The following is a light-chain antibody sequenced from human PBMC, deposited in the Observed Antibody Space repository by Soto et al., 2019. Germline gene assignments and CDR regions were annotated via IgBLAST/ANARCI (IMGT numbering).Light chain of an antibody. J-gene: IGKJ1*01. Sequence: DIQMTQSPSTLSASVGDRVTITCRASQSISTWLAWYQQKPGKAPKLLIYDVSLLQSGVPSRFSGSGSGTEFILTIRSLQPDDSATYYCQQYNTYWTFGPGTKVEIK. V-gene: IGKV1-5*01. CDR3: QQYNTYWT. CDR2: DVS. CDR1: QSISTW.